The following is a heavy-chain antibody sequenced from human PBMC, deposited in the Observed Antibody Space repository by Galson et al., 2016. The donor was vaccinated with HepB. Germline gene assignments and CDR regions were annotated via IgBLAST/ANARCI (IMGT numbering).Heavy chain of an antibody. J-gene: IGHJ4*02. CDR3: ARRGPDAGSDF. CDR1: GYTFRHFW. CDR2: IYPGDFDT. Sequence: QSGAEVKEPREPLRISCETSGYTFRHFWIAWVRQMPGKGLEWMGMIYPGDFDTRYNPSFQGLVTISADTSLGTTFLQWSSLEASDSAIYCCARRGPDAGSDFWGQGTQGSVSS. D-gene: IGHD5-12*01. V-gene: IGHV5-51*01.